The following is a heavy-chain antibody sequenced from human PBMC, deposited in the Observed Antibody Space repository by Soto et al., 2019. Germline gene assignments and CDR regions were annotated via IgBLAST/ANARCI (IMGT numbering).Heavy chain of an antibody. D-gene: IGHD5-12*01. CDR1: GFTFSSYG. Sequence: GGSLRLSCAASGFTFSSYGMSWVRQAPGKGLEWVANIKQDGSEKYYVDSVKGRFTISRDNAKNPLYLQMNSLRAEDTAVYYCARDTHVAPKYWGQGTLVTVSS. CDR3: ARDTHVAPKY. V-gene: IGHV3-7*01. J-gene: IGHJ4*02. CDR2: IKQDGSEK.